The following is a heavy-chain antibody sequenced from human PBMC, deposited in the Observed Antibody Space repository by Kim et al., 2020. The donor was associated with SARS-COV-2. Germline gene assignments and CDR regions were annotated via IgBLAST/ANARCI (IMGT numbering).Heavy chain of an antibody. D-gene: IGHD2-15*01. CDR3: AKDVWGVGVGLRVVVVGGYYGMDV. Sequence: GGSLRLSCAASGFTFSSYGMHWVRQAPGKGLEWVAVISYDGSDKYYTDSVKGRFTISRDNSKNTLYLQMNSLRAEDTAVYYCAKDVWGVGVGLRVVVVGGYYGMDVWGQGTTVTVSS. CDR1: GFTFSSYG. J-gene: IGHJ6*02. V-gene: IGHV3-30*18. CDR2: ISYDGSDK.